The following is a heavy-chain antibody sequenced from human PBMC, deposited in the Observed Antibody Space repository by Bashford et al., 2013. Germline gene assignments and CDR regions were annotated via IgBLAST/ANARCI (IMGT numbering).Heavy chain of an antibody. Sequence: SETLSLTCTVSGGSISSSTYAWGWIRQPPEKGLEWIGSIPYSGSAYYNPSLKSRVTVSVDTSKRQFSLSLRSVTVADTAFYYCVRHDGTEPVNWFDPWGQGTLVTVSS. CDR2: IPYSGSA. D-gene: IGHD1-26*01. J-gene: IGHJ5*02. CDR3: VRHDGTEPVNWFDP. CDR1: GGSISSSTYA. V-gene: IGHV4-39*01.